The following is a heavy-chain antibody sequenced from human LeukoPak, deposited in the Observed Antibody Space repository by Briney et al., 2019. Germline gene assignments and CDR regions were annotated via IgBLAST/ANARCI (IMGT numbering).Heavy chain of an antibody. D-gene: IGHD3-22*01. CDR2: IYYSGST. CDR3: ARDVGGDYYDSSGYYGSSAFDI. J-gene: IGHJ3*02. V-gene: IGHV4-39*07. CDR1: GGSISSSSYY. Sequence: PSETLSLTCTVSGGSISSSSYYWGWIRQPPGKGLEWIGSIYYSGSTYYNPSLKSRVTISVDTSKNQFSLKLSSVTAADTAVHYCARDVGGDYYDSSGYYGSSAFDIWGQGTMVTVSS.